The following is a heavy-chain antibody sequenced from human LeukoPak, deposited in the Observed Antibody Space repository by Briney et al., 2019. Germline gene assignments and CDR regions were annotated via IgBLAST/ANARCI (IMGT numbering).Heavy chain of an antibody. D-gene: IGHD1-1*01. V-gene: IGHV4-59*01. CDR1: GGSISSYY. J-gene: IGHJ4*02. Sequence: SETLSLTCTVSGGSISSYYWSWIRQPPGKGLEGIGYIYYSGSTNCNPSLKSRVTISVDTSKNQFSLKLSSVTAADTAVYYCAREAGTTEGFDYWGQGTLVTVSS. CDR2: IYYSGST. CDR3: AREAGTTEGFDY.